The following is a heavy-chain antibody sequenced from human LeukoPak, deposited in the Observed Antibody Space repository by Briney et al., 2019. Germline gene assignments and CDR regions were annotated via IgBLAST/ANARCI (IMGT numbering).Heavy chain of an antibody. D-gene: IGHD3-10*01. J-gene: IGHJ4*02. CDR3: AKGHDSKAPYGSGSSLDY. Sequence: GGSLRLSCAASGFTFSSYAMSWVRQAPGKGLEWVSAFSGSGGSTYYADAVKGRFTISRDNYKNTLYLQMNSLRAEDTAVYYCAKGHDSKAPYGSGSSLDYWGQGTLVTVSS. CDR1: GFTFSSYA. V-gene: IGHV3-23*01. CDR2: FSGSGGST.